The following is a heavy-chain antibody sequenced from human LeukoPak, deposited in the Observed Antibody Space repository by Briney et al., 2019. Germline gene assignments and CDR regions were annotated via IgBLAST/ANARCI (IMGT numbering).Heavy chain of an antibody. D-gene: IGHD3-10*01. CDR3: ARGGHLLYYGSGSTVMDV. CDR2: INHSGST. J-gene: IGHJ6*02. CDR1: GGSFSGYY. Sequence: SETLSLTCAVYGGSFSGYYWSWIRQPPGKGLEWIGEINHSGSTNYNPSLKSRVTISVDTSKNQFSLKLSSVTAADTAVYYCARGGHLLYYGSGSTVMDVWGQGTTVTVSS. V-gene: IGHV4-34*01.